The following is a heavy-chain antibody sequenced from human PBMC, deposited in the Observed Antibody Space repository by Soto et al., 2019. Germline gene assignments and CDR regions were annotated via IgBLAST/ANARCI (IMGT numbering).Heavy chain of an antibody. CDR1: GYTFTSYG. Sequence: QVQLVQSGAEVKKPGASVKVSCKASGYTFTSYGISWVRQAPGQGLEWMGWISAYNGNTNYAQKLQGRVTMTTDTSTRTAYLALRPLRSDDTAVYSCATEHPPRLNWGQGTLVTVSS. CDR2: ISAYNGNT. CDR3: ATEHPPRLN. V-gene: IGHV1-18*01. J-gene: IGHJ4*02.